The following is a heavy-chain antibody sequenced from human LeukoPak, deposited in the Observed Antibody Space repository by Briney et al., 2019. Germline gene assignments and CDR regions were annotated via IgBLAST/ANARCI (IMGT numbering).Heavy chain of an antibody. CDR2: IKSKADGGTT. CDR1: GFTFSSYA. J-gene: IGHJ4*02. Sequence: PGGSLRLSCAASGFTFSSYAMSWVRQAPGKGLEWVGRIKSKADGGTTDYSAPVKGRFVISRDDSKNTLYLQMNSLKTEDTALYYCTTDLTRYDYWGQGTLVTVSS. CDR3: TTDLTRYDY. V-gene: IGHV3-15*01. D-gene: IGHD1-1*01.